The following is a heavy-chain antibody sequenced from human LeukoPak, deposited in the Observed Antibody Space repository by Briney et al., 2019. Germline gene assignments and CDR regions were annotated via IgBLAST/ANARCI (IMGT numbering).Heavy chain of an antibody. CDR1: GFTFSTYD. CDR2: VRVNGRST. V-gene: IGHV3-23*01. Sequence: GGSLRLSCTASGFTFSTYDMSWVRQAPGKGLEWVSTVRVNGRSTFYADSVKGRFTISRDNAKNSLYLQMNSLRAEDTAVYYCARDNYYGSAFDYWGQGTLVTVSS. D-gene: IGHD3-22*01. CDR3: ARDNYYGSAFDY. J-gene: IGHJ4*02.